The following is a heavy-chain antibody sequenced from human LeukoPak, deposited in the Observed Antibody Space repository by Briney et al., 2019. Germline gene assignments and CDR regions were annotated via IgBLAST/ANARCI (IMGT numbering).Heavy chain of an antibody. J-gene: IGHJ6*03. CDR2: ISGSGGST. V-gene: IGHV3-23*01. CDR1: GFTFSSYA. CDR3: AKRQPDYGVYYYYMDV. Sequence: LPGGSLRLSCAASGFTFSSYAMSWVRQAPGKGLEWVSAISGSGGSTYYADSVKGRFTISRDNSKNTLYLQMNSLRAEDTAVYYCAKRQPDYGVYYYYMDVWGKGTTVTVSS. D-gene: IGHD4-17*01.